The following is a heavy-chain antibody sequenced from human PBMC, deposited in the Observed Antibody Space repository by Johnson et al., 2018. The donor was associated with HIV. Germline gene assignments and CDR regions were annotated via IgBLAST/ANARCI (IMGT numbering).Heavy chain of an antibody. CDR2: ISNTGGST. V-gene: IGHV3-23*04. Sequence: MQLVESGGGLVQPGGSLRLSCIGSGFTFSRYAMSWVRQTPGKRLEWVSAISNTGGSTYYADSVKGRFTISRDNSKNTLYLQMNSLGAEDRAVYYVARDPFRDAFDIWGQGTMVTVSS. CDR1: GFTFSRYA. J-gene: IGHJ3*02. CDR3: ARDPFRDAFDI.